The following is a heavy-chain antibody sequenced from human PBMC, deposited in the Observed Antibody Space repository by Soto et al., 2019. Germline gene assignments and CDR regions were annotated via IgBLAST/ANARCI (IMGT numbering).Heavy chain of an antibody. D-gene: IGHD6-6*01. CDR1: GFTFSSYA. CDR2: ISGSGGST. Sequence: GGSLRLSCAASGFTFSSYAMSWVRQAPGKGLEWVSAISGSGGSTYYADSVKGRFTISRDNSKNTLYLQMNSLRAEDTAVYYCAKGSSSSWYYYYMDVWGKGTTVTVSS. CDR3: AKGSSSSWYYYYMDV. V-gene: IGHV3-23*01. J-gene: IGHJ6*03.